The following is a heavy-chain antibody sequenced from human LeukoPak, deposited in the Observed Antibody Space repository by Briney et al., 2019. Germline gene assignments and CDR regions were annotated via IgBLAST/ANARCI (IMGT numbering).Heavy chain of an antibody. CDR1: GGSISSGGYY. J-gene: IGHJ3*02. CDR2: IYHSGST. CDR3: ARHGAYYYDSSGYPYAFDI. V-gene: IGHV4-30-2*01. D-gene: IGHD3-22*01. Sequence: SETLSLTCTVSGGSISSGGYYWSWIRQPPGKGLEWIGYIYHSGSTYYNPSLKSRVTISVDRSKNQFSLKLSSVTAADTAVYYCARHGAYYYDSSGYPYAFDIWGQGTMVTVSS.